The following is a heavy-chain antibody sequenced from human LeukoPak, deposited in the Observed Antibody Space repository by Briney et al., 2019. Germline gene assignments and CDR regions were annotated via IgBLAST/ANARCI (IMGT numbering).Heavy chain of an antibody. V-gene: IGHV3-7*01. CDR3: AKDSYSKGDF. J-gene: IGHJ4*02. CDR1: GFNFRRFG. CDR2: IKNDGAVK. Sequence: PGKSLRLSCAASGFNFRRFGMHWVRQAPGKGLEWVANIKNDGAVKNYVDSVKGRFTNSRDNAKNSLYLQMNSLRAEDTAVYYCAKDSYSKGDFWGQGVLVTVSS. D-gene: IGHD6-13*01.